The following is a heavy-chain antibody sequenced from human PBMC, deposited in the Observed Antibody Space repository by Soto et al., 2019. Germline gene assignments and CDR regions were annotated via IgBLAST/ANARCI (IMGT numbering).Heavy chain of an antibody. CDR3: ARDLRRYDILTGYYKNGRDY. J-gene: IGHJ4*02. CDR1: VGTFSSYA. D-gene: IGHD3-9*01. V-gene: IGHV1-69*13. Sequence: ASVKVSCKASVGTFSSYAISWVRQAPGQGLEWMGGIIPIFGTANYAQKFQGRVTITADESTSTAYMELSSLRSEDTAVYYCARDLRRYDILTGYYKNGRDYWGQGTLVTVSS. CDR2: IIPIFGTA.